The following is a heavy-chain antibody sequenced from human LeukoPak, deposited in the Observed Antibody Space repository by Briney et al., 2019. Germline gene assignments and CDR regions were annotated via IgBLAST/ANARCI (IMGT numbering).Heavy chain of an antibody. V-gene: IGHV4-39*02. Sequence: SDTLSLTCSVSGGSISIPSHHWVWIRQPPGRGLEWIGSIYYDGSTYYNPSLKSRVTMSVDTSRNQFLLNLRSVTAAGTAVYYCAREGTTVTTLDYWGQGTLVTVSS. CDR1: GGSISIPSHH. CDR2: IYYDGST. J-gene: IGHJ4*02. CDR3: AREGTTVTTLDY. D-gene: IGHD4-17*01.